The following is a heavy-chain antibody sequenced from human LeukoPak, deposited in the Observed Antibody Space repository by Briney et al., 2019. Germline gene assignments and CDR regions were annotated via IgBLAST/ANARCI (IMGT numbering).Heavy chain of an antibody. Sequence: SETLSLTCAVSGYSISSGYYWGWIRQPPGKGLERIGSIYYSGSTYYNPSLKSRVTISVDTSKNQFSLKLSSVTAADTAVYYCADQPHCSGGSCYSEAFDYWGQGTLVTVSS. CDR3: ADQPHCSGGSCYSEAFDY. V-gene: IGHV4-38-2*01. CDR1: GYSISSGYY. D-gene: IGHD2-15*01. CDR2: IYYSGST. J-gene: IGHJ4*02.